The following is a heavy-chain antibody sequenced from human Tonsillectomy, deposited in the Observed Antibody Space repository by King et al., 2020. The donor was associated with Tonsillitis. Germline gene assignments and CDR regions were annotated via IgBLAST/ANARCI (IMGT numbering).Heavy chain of an antibody. CDR2: ISWNSGSI. V-gene: IGHV3-9*01. J-gene: IGHJ6*02. Sequence: VQLVESGGGLVQPGRSLRLSCAASGFTFDDYAMHWVRQAPGKGLEWVSGISWNSGSIGYADSVKGRFTISRDNAKNSLYLQMNSLSAEDTALYYCARGYGSGSYYLYYYYGMDVWGQGTTVTVSS. CDR1: GFTFDDYA. D-gene: IGHD3-10*01. CDR3: ARGYGSGSYYLYYYYGMDV.